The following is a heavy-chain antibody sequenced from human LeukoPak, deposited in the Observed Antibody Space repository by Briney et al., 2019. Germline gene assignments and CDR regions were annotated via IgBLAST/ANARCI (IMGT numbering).Heavy chain of an antibody. Sequence: PSETLSLTCTVSGGSISSYYWSWIRQPAGKGQEWIGRIYTSGSTNYNPSLKSRVTMSVDTSKNQFSLKLSSVTAADTAVYYCARDYCSSTSCYTGWFDPWGQGTLVTVSS. CDR1: GGSISSYY. V-gene: IGHV4-4*07. J-gene: IGHJ5*02. D-gene: IGHD2-2*02. CDR3: ARDYCSSTSCYTGWFDP. CDR2: IYTSGST.